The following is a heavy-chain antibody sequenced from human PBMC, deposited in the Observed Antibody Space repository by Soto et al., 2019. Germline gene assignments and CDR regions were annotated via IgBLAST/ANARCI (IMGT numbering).Heavy chain of an antibody. J-gene: IGHJ6*02. Sequence: PSETLSLTCTVSDDFISSYYWNWIRQPAGKGLEWIGRVPTNGATNYNPSLESRVTMSVDTSKNQFSLNVNSVTATDTAVYYCARRRGVVEDGLDVWGQGTTVTVSS. V-gene: IGHV4-4*07. CDR3: ARRRGVVEDGLDV. CDR2: VPTNGAT. D-gene: IGHD3-3*01. CDR1: DDFISSYY.